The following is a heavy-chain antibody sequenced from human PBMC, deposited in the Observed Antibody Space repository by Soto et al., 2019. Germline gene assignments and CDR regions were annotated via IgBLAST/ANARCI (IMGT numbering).Heavy chain of an antibody. CDR3: AKDPGNGMDV. J-gene: IGHJ6*02. Sequence: SGGSLRLFCAASGFTFDDYAMHWVRQAPGKGLEWVSGISWNSGSIGYADSVKGRFTISRDNAKNSLYLQMNSLRAEDTALYYCAKDPGNGMDVWGQGTTVTVSS. V-gene: IGHV3-9*01. CDR1: GFTFDDYA. CDR2: ISWNSGSI.